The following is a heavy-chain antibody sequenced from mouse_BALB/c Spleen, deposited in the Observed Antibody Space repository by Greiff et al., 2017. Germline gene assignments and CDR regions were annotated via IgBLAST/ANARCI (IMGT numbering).Heavy chain of an antibody. D-gene: IGHD2-4*01. V-gene: IGHV2-6-5*01. CDR3: AKHLMITPSGAFDV. CDR2: IWGGGSS. CDR1: GFSLTDYG. J-gene: IGHJ1*01. Sequence: VKLQESGPGLVAPSQCLSLTCTVSGFSLTDYGVCWIRQPPGKGLEWLGVIWGGGSSYYNSALKSRLSISKDNSKNQVFLKMNSLQTDDTAMYYCAKHLMITPSGAFDVWGAGTTVTVSS.